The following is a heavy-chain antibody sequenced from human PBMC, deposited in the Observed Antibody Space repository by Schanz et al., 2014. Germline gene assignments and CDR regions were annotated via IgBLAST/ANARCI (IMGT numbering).Heavy chain of an antibody. CDR1: GFTFSSYA. CDR2: ISGSCGST. D-gene: IGHD3-10*01. Sequence: EVHLVESGGGLVQPGGSLRLSCAASGFTFSSYAMSWVRQAPGKGLEWVSAISGSCGSTYYADSVKGRFTISRDNSKNTLYLQMNSLRAEDTAVYYCAKGRFGELSAFDIWGQGTMVTGSS. CDR3: AKGRFGELSAFDI. J-gene: IGHJ3*02. V-gene: IGHV3-23*04.